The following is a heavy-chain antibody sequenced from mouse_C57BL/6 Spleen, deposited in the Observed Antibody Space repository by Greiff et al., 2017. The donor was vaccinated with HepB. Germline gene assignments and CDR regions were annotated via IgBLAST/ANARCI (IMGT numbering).Heavy chain of an antibody. V-gene: IGHV1-22*01. CDR3: ARQSNYGSSRYAMDY. D-gene: IGHD1-1*01. CDR1: GYTFTDYN. J-gene: IGHJ4*01. CDR2: INPNNGGT. Sequence: EVQLQQSGPELVKPGASVKMSCKASGYTFTDYNMHWVKQSHGKSLEWIGYINPNNGGTSYNQKFKGKATLTVNKSSSTAYMELRSLTSEDSAVYYCARQSNYGSSRYAMDYWGQGTSVTVSS.